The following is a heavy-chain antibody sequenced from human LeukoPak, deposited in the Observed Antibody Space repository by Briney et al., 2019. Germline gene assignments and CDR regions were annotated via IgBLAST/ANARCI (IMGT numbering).Heavy chain of an antibody. D-gene: IGHD3-3*01. CDR1: GFTFSSYA. J-gene: IGHJ4*02. CDR2: ISGSGGST. V-gene: IGHV3-23*01. CDR3: AKDQVANDFWSGYNG. Sequence: GGSLRLSCAASGFTFSSYAMSWVRQAPGKGLEWVSAISGSGGSTYYADSVKGRFTISRDNSKNTLYLQMNSLRAEDTAVYYCAKDQVANDFWSGYNGWGQGTLVTVSS.